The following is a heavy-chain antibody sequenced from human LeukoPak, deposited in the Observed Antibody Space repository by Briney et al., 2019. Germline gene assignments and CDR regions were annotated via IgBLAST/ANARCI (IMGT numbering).Heavy chain of an antibody. CDR3: ARDGVRGTITMIVVVRLDV. CDR1: GFIFSNYG. Sequence: GGSLRLSCAASGFIFSNYGMHWVRQAPGKGLEWVAVISYDGNYKHYADSVKGRFTISRDNSKNTLYLQMNSLRAEDTAVYYCARDGVRGTITMIVVVRLDVWGKGTTVTVSS. J-gene: IGHJ6*04. CDR2: ISYDGNYK. D-gene: IGHD3-22*01. V-gene: IGHV3-30*03.